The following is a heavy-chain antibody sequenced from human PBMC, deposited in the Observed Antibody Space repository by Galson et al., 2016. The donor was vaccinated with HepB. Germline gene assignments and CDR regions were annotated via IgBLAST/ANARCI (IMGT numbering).Heavy chain of an antibody. Sequence: SETLSLTCTVSGGSINATYYYWGWIRQPPGKGLEWIASIYSTGTTYHSPSLQSRVTLSVDTSKNQFSLQLSSVTAAETGVYYCARHMFSSGPPSPFYYLRMDGWGQGITVTVS. CDR1: GGSINATYYY. CDR3: ARHMFSSGPPSPFYYLRMDG. D-gene: IGHD6-19*01. V-gene: IGHV4-39*01. J-gene: IGHJ6*02. CDR2: IYSTGTT.